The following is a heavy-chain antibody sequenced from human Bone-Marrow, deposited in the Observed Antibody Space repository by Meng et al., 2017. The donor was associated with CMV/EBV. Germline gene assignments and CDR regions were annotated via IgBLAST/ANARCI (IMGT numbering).Heavy chain of an antibody. J-gene: IGHJ4*02. CDR1: GFTFSDYY. CDR2: ISSSGSTI. V-gene: IGHV3-11*04. Sequence: GESLKISCAASGFTFSDYYMSWIRQAPGKGLEWVSYISSSGSTIYYADSVKGRFTISRDNAKNSLYLQMNSLRAEDTAVYYCARGGRKGRFQQLVSVGWGYWGQGTLVTVPS. D-gene: IGHD6-13*01. CDR3: ARGGRKGRFQQLVSVGWGY.